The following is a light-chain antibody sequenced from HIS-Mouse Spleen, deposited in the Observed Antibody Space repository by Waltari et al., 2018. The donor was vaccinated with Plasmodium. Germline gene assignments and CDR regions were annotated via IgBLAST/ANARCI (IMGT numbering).Light chain of an antibody. Sequence: SYVLTQPPSVSVAPGQTARITCGGNHIGRKSVPWYQQKPGQAPVLVVYDDSDRPSGIPERFSGSNSGNTATLTISRVEAGDEADYYCQVWDSSSDHVFGTGTKVTVL. J-gene: IGLJ1*01. CDR1: HIGRKS. V-gene: IGLV3-21*02. CDR3: QVWDSSSDHV. CDR2: DDS.